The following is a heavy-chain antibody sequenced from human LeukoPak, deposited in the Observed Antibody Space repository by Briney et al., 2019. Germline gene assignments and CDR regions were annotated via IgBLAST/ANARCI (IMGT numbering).Heavy chain of an antibody. CDR1: GGSISSSSYY. Sequence: SETLSLTCTVSGGSISSSSYYWGWIGQPPGKGLEWIWSIYYSGSTYYNPSLKSRVTISVDTSKNQFSLKLSSVTAADTAVYYCARVAGYSGYYYGNEDYWGQGTLVTVSS. CDR3: ARVAGYSGYYYGNEDY. J-gene: IGHJ4*02. D-gene: IGHD3-22*01. V-gene: IGHV4-39*07. CDR2: IYYSGST.